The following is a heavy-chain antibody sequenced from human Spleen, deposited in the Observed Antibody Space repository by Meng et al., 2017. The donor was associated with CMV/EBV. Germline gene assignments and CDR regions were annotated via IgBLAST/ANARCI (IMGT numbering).Heavy chain of an antibody. CDR2: ISWNSDFT. V-gene: IGHV3-9*01. D-gene: IGHD6-6*01. CDR1: GFIFHDYA. Sequence: GGSLRLSCAASGFIFHDYAMHWVRQAPGKGLEWVSGISWNSDFTAYADPVKGRFTISRDNAKNSLFLQMISLGTEDTAFYYCTKDIGAARLANFDYWGQGTLVTVSS. J-gene: IGHJ4*02. CDR3: TKDIGAARLANFDY.